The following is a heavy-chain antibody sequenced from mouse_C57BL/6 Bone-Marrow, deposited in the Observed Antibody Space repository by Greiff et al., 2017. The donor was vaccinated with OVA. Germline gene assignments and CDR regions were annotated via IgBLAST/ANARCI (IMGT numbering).Heavy chain of an antibody. CDR3: ACGLTGYFDY. D-gene: IGHD4-1*01. CDR2: ISSGSSTI. CDR1: GFTFSDYG. J-gene: IGHJ2*01. Sequence: EVKVVESGGGLVKPGGSLKLSCAASGFTFSDYGMHWVRQAPEKGLEWVAYISSGSSTIYYADTVKGRFTISRDNAKNTLFLQMTSLRSEDTAMYYCACGLTGYFDYWGQGTTLTVSS. V-gene: IGHV5-17*01.